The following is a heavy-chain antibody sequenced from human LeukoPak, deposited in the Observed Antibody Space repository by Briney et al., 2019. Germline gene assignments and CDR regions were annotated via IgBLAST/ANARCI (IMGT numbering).Heavy chain of an antibody. V-gene: IGHV3-48*03. J-gene: IGHJ4*02. CDR2: IHSGGNTL. D-gene: IGHD1-1*01. CDR1: GFTFSRYD. Sequence: GGSLRLSCVASGFTFSRYDMNWVRLAPGKGLEWVSYIHSGGNTLYYADSVKGRFTISRDYAKNSLYLQMNNLRAEDTAVYYCVRKLTGTTYFDYWGQGTLVTVSS. CDR3: VRKLTGTTYFDY.